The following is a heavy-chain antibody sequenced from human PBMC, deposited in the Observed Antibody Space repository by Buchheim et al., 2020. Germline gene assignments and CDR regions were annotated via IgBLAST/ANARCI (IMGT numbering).Heavy chain of an antibody. Sequence: EVQLLESGGGLVQPGGSLRLSCAASGFTFSSYAMIWVRQAPGKGLEWVSTISSSGVNTYYAASVKGRFTISRDNSKNTLYLQMNSLRAEDTAVYYCAKGLGVGGSYDYWGQGTL. D-gene: IGHD3-22*01. J-gene: IGHJ4*02. CDR2: ISSSGVNT. V-gene: IGHV3-23*01. CDR1: GFTFSSYA. CDR3: AKGLGVGGSYDY.